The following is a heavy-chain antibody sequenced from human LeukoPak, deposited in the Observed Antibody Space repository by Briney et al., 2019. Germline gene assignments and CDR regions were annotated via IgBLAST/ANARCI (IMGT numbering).Heavy chain of an antibody. J-gene: IGHJ4*02. CDR2: ISSGSSTI. CDR3: ARARNEDY. Sequence: GGSLRLSCAASGFTFSSYSMNWVRQAPGKGLEWVSYISSGSSTIYYADSVKGRFTISRDNAKNSPYLQMNSLRAEDTAVYYCARARNEDYWGQGNLVTVSS. CDR1: GFTFSSYS. D-gene: IGHD1-1*01. V-gene: IGHV3-48*01.